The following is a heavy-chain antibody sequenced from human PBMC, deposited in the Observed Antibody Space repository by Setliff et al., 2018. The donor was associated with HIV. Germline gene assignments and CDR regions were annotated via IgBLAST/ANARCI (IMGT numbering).Heavy chain of an antibody. D-gene: IGHD3-10*01. V-gene: IGHV4-34*01. CDR1: TESLTRYD. J-gene: IGHJ5*02. Sequence: SETLSLTCAVYTESLTRYDWAWIRQSPEKGLEWIGEIDDSGSIVYNPSLQSRVTMSVGTSENQFSLKVRSLTAADTGLYYCARVKSIKTTLVRLWPRFDLWGQGTQVTVSS. CDR3: ARVKSIKTTLVRLWPRFDL. CDR2: IDDSGSI.